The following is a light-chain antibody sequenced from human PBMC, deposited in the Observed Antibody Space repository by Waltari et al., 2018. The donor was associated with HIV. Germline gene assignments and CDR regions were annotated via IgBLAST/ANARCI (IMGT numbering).Light chain of an antibody. CDR3: SAWDFSLGAWV. V-gene: IGLV10-54*04. Sequence: QAGLTQPPSVSKALRQTATLTCTGNSNNVVYQGAAWLQQHPGHPPKLLSYRNNNRPAGISERFSASRSGNTTSLTIAGLQPEDEADYYCSAWDFSLGAWVFGGGTKLTVL. J-gene: IGLJ3*02. CDR1: SNNVVYQG. CDR2: RNN.